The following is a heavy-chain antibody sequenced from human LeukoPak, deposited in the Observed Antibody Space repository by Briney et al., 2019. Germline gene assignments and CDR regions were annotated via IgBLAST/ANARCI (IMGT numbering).Heavy chain of an antibody. CDR1: GASISRDY. CDR2: IYNGGST. J-gene: IGHJ4*02. V-gene: IGHV4-59*01. D-gene: IGHD3-16*01. Sequence: SSETLSLTCTVSGASISRDYWTWIRQPPGKGLEWIGYIYNGGSTTYSPSLNSRVTISLDTSNNQVSLRLSSVTAADTAVYYCAKGGTYGGGADYWGQGILVTVSS. CDR3: AKGGTYGGGADY.